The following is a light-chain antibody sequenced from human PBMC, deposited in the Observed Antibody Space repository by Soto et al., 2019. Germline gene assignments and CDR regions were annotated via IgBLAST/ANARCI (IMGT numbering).Light chain of an antibody. V-gene: IGKV1-39*01. Sequence: DIQMTQSPSSLSVSVGDRVTITCRASENIRSYLNWDQQRPGRAPKLLIYATSNLQSGVSSRFSGSGSGTDFTLTISSLQLEDFATYVCQQNLRTSFTFGQGTKLEIK. CDR1: ENIRSY. J-gene: IGKJ2*01. CDR2: ATS. CDR3: QQNLRTSFT.